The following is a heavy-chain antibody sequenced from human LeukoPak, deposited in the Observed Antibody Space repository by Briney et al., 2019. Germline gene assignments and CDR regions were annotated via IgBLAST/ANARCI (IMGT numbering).Heavy chain of an antibody. J-gene: IGHJ4*02. CDR2: IYYSGST. V-gene: IGHV4-59*01. Sequence: SETLSLTCTVSGDSISSYFWSWIRQPPGKGLEWIGYIYYSGSTNYNPSLKSRVTTSVDTSKNQFFLKLSSVTAADTAVYYCARGTCSGGSCEGYYFDYWGQGTLVTVSS. D-gene: IGHD2-15*01. CDR3: ARGTCSGGSCEGYYFDY. CDR1: GDSISSYF.